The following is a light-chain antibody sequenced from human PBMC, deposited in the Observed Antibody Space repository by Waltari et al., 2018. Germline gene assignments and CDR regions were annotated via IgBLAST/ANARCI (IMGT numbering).Light chain of an antibody. V-gene: IGKV1-5*03. CDR1: QSISNW. CDR2: KSF. CDR3: QQYNIWPYT. J-gene: IGKJ2*01. Sequence: DIQMTQSPSTLSASVGDRVTITCRASQSISNWLAWYQQKPGKAPKVLSYKSFTLQSGVPSRFSGSGSETEVILTISSLQPDDFATYYCQQYNIWPYTFGQGTTLEI.